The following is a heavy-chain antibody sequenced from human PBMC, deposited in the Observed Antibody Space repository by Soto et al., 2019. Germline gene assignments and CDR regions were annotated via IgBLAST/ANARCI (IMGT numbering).Heavy chain of an antibody. CDR2: ISAYNGNT. CDR3: ARTDDYVDTDLAWWFDP. J-gene: IGHJ5*02. Sequence: QVQLVQSGAEVKKPGASVKVSCKASGYTFTSYGISWVRQAPGQGLEWMGWISAYNGNTNYAQKLQGRVTMTTDTSTSTAYMELGSLRSDDTAVYYCARTDDYVDTDLAWWFDPWGQGTLVTVSS. V-gene: IGHV1-18*01. D-gene: IGHD4-17*01. CDR1: GYTFTSYG.